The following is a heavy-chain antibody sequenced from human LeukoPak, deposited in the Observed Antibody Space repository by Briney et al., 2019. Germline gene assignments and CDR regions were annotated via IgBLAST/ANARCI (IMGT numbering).Heavy chain of an antibody. J-gene: IGHJ4*02. CDR3: ARDQPDYGGTGIDC. CDR1: GFTVSSNY. Sequence: GGSLRLSCAASGFTVSSNYMSWVRQAPGKGLECVSVIYSGSSTYYADSVKGRFTISRDNSKNTLYLQMNSLRAEDTAVYYCARDQPDYGGTGIDCWGQGTLVTVSS. V-gene: IGHV3-53*01. D-gene: IGHD4-23*01. CDR2: IYSGSST.